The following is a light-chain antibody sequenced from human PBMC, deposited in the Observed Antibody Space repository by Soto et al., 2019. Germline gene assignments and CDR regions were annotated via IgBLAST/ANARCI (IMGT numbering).Light chain of an antibody. Sequence: DIVMTQSPDSLTVSLGERATINCKSSLSVFYSSNNENYLAWYQHKPGQPPKLLIYWASTRESGVPDRFSGSGSGTDFTLTISSLQAEDVAVYYCQQYYTTLAPTFGGGTKVEI. CDR1: LSVFYSSNNENY. CDR3: QQYYTTLAPT. CDR2: WAS. J-gene: IGKJ4*01. V-gene: IGKV4-1*01.